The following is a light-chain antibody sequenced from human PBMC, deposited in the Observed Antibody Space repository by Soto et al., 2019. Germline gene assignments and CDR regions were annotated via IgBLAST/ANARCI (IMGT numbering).Light chain of an antibody. CDR2: GAS. CDR3: QQYSAWYT. CDR1: QNINNW. J-gene: IGKJ2*01. V-gene: IGKV1-5*01. Sequence: DIQMTQSPSTLSASVGDRVTITCRASQNINNWLAWYQQKRGKAPNLLIYGASTLESGVPSRFSGSGFGTESTLTISSLQPDDFATYYCQQYSAWYTFGQGTELEI.